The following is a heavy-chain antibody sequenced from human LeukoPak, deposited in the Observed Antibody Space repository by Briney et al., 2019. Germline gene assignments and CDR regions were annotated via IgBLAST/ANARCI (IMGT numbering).Heavy chain of an antibody. J-gene: IGHJ3*02. Sequence: GESLKISCKGSGNSFSNYWIGWVRQLPGRGLEWMGIIYPGDSDTRYNPSFQGQVTISADKSISTAYLQWSSLKASDTAMYYCARQARYSYASVGMGDAFDIWGQGTMVTVSS. CDR1: GNSFSNYW. CDR2: IYPGDSDT. D-gene: IGHD5-18*01. CDR3: ARQARYSYASVGMGDAFDI. V-gene: IGHV5-51*01.